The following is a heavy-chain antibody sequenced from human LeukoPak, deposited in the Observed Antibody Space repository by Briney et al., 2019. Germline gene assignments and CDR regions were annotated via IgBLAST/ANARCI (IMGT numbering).Heavy chain of an antibody. D-gene: IGHD2-21*02. CDR1: GVSISSYY. CDR2: IYYSGST. CDR3: ARAGTAKYYYYGMDV. V-gene: IGHV4-59*01. J-gene: IGHJ6*02. Sequence: PSETLSLTCTVSGVSISSYYWGWIRQPPGKGLEWIVNIYYSGSTNYNPSLKSRATISVDTSRNQFSLKLSSVTAADTAVYYCARAGTAKYYYYGMDVWGQGTTVTVSS.